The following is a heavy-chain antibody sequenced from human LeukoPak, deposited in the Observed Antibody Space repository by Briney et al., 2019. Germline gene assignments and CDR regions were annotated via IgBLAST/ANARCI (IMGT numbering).Heavy chain of an antibody. CDR2: IYSGGST. Sequence: PGGSLRLSCAASGFTVSSNYMSWVRQAPGKGLEWVSVIYSGGSTYYADSVKGRFTISRDNSKNTLYLQMNSLRAEDTAVYYCARGKVSTYFDYWGQGTLVTVSS. CDR3: ARGKVSTYFDY. J-gene: IGHJ4*02. CDR1: GFTVSSNY. D-gene: IGHD5/OR15-5a*01. V-gene: IGHV3-66*01.